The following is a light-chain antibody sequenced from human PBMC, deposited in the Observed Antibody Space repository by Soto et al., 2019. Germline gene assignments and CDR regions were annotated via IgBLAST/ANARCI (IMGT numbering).Light chain of an antibody. V-gene: IGKV1-12*01. CDR2: DAS. CDR1: EGISTW. Sequence: DIQMTQSPSSVSASVGDRVTIICRASEGISTWLAWYQQKPGKAPKLLLYDASSLQSGVPLRFSGSGSGTDFTLTISSLQPEDSATYYCQESYSPFWGTCSQGTKVDIK. CDR3: QESYSPFWGT. J-gene: IGKJ1*01.